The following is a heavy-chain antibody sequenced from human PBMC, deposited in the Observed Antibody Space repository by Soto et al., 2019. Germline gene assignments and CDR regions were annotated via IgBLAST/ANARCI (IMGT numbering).Heavy chain of an antibody. CDR1: GGSIRDYF. V-gene: IGHV4-59*01. J-gene: IGHJ6*02. CDR2: ISYSGTV. Sequence: AETLSLTCSVSGGSIRDYFWTWIRQSPGRGLEWIGYISYSGTVKYNSSLKSRVTISLDRSRNQFSLKLSYVTAADTAVYLCARDRKPELPGNYYYYGMYXWGQGTPFTVS. CDR3: ARDRKPELPGNYYYYGMYX. D-gene: IGHD1-7*01.